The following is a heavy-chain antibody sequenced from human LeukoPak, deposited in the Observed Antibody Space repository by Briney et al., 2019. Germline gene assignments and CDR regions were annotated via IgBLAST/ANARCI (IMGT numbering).Heavy chain of an antibody. CDR2: ISYDGSNK. Sequence: GGSLRLSCVASGITFSSHAMSWVRQAPGKGLEWVAVISYDGSNKYYADSVKGRFTISRDNSKNTLYLQMNSQRAEDTAVYYCARDAGYTGYSSGWYSRRGYYFDYWGQGTLVTVSS. V-gene: IGHV3-30-3*01. J-gene: IGHJ4*02. CDR1: GITFSSHA. D-gene: IGHD6-19*01. CDR3: ARDAGYTGYSSGWYSRRGYYFDY.